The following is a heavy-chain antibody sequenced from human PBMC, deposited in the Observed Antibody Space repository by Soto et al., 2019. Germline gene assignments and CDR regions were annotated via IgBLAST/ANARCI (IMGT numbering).Heavy chain of an antibody. CDR3: ARGRGADYDFWSGYYEDYYYSYMDV. CDR1: GYTFTSYD. Sequence: QVQLVQSGAEVKKPGSSVKVSCKASGYTFTSYDINWVRQATGQGLEWMGWMNPNSGNTGYAQKFQGRVTMTRNTSISTAYMELSSLRSEDTAVYYCARGRGADYDFWSGYYEDYYYSYMDVWGKGTTVTVSS. J-gene: IGHJ6*03. V-gene: IGHV1-8*01. CDR2: MNPNSGNT. D-gene: IGHD3-3*01.